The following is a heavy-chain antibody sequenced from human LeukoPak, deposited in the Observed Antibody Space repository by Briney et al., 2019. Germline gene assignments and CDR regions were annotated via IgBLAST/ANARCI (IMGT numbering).Heavy chain of an antibody. V-gene: IGHV4-39*01. CDR1: DGSISSNNYY. CDR2: HFYSGRT. J-gene: IGHJ5*02. Sequence: SETLSLTCTVSDGSISSNNYYWAWIRQPPGKGLEWIGSHFYSGRTYYNPSLKSRVTISVDTSKNQFFLRLTSVTAADTALYHCARQLAVAGTSYNWFDRWGQGTQVTVSS. D-gene: IGHD6-19*01. CDR3: ARQLAVAGTSYNWFDR.